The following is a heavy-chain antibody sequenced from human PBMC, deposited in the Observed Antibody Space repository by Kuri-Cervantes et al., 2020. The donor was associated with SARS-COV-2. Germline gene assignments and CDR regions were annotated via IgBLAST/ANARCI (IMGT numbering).Heavy chain of an antibody. CDR3: ARGGSDSSWLYYYYYGMDV. Sequence: GGSLRLSCAASGFTVSSNYMSWVRQAPGKGLEWVSVIYSGGSTYYADSVKGRFTISRDNSKNTLYLQMNSLRAEDTAVYYCARGGSDSSWLYYYYYGMDVWGQGTTVTVSS. J-gene: IGHJ6*02. CDR1: GFTVSSNY. D-gene: IGHD6-13*01. V-gene: IGHV3-66*01. CDR2: IYSGGST.